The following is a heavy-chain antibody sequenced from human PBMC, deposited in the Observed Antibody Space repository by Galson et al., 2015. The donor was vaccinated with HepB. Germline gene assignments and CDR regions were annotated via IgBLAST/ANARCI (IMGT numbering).Heavy chain of an antibody. CDR3: ARYRTMVRGPDYGMDV. Sequence: SVKVSCKGSGYTFTRYGMNWVRQAPGQGPEWMGWINTNTGNPTYAQGFTGRFVYSLDTSASTAYLQISSLKAEDTAIYYCARYRTMVRGPDYGMDVWGQGTTVTVSS. CDR1: GYTFTRYG. J-gene: IGHJ6*02. V-gene: IGHV7-4-1*02. D-gene: IGHD3-10*01. CDR2: INTNTGNP.